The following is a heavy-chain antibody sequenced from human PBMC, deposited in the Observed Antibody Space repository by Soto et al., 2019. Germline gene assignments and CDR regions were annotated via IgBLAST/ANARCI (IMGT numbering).Heavy chain of an antibody. CDR3: AHRGYGDYPGDNWFDP. V-gene: IGHV2-5*01. CDR1: GFSLRTGGVG. CDR2: IYWNDDK. D-gene: IGHD4-17*01. J-gene: IGHJ5*02. Sequence: SGPTLVNPTQTLTLTCTFSGFSLRTGGVGVGWIRQPPGKALEWLALIYWNDDKRYSPSLKSRLTITKDNSKNQVVLTMTNMDPVDKATYYCAHRGYGDYPGDNWFDPWGQGTLVTVSS.